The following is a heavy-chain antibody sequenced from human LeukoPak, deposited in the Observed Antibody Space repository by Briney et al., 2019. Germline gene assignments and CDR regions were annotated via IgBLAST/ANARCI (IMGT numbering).Heavy chain of an antibody. D-gene: IGHD6-19*01. V-gene: IGHV4-34*01. Sequence: SETLSLTCAVYGGSFSGYYWSWIRQPPGKGLEWIGEINHSGGTNYNPSLKSRVTISVDTSKNQFSLKLSSVTAADTAVYYCATEDSSGWGYYYYGMDVWGQGTTVTVSS. J-gene: IGHJ6*02. CDR2: INHSGGT. CDR1: GGSFSGYY. CDR3: ATEDSSGWGYYYYGMDV.